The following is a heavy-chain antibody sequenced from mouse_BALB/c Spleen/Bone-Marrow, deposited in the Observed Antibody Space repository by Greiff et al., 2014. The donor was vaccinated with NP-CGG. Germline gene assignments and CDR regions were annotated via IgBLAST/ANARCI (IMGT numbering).Heavy chain of an antibody. CDR1: GFNIKDTY. CDR3: ASYVYGYYFDY. D-gene: IGHD2-2*01. Sequence: VQLKESXAELVKPGASVKLSCTASGFNIKDTYIHWVKQRPEQGLEWIGRIDPANDNTKYDPKFQGKATITADTSSSTAYLQLSSLTSEDTAVYYCASYVYGYYFDYWGQGTTLTVSS. V-gene: IGHV14-3*02. J-gene: IGHJ2*01. CDR2: IDPANDNT.